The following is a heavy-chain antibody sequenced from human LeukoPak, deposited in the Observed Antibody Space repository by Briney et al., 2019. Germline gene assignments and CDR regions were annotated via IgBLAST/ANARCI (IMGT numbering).Heavy chain of an antibody. J-gene: IGHJ4*02. CDR3: ARVAPSIDY. V-gene: IGHV4-39*01. Sequence: SETLSLTCTVSGGSISSSSYYWGWIRQPPGKGLGWIGSIYYSGSTYYNPSLKSRVTISVDTSKNQFSLKLSSVTAADTAVYYCARVAPSIDYWGQGTLVTVSS. CDR2: IYYSGST. D-gene: IGHD2-15*01. CDR1: GGSISSSSYY.